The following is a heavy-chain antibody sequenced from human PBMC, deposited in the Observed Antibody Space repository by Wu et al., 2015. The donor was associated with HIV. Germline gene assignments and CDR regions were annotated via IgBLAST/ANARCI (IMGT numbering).Heavy chain of an antibody. V-gene: IGHV1-69*12. D-gene: IGHD3-22*01. CDR1: GGNDGGTFSSHP. Sequence: QVQMVQSGGEVKKPGSSVKVSCKIYGGNDGGTFSSHPISWVRQAPGKGLEWMGGIIPRLGTTNYAQIFQGRVTMTADEFTTTAYMELTSLTPDDTAVYYCARDMTYYYDNSGYYRLDYWGQGTLITVSS. CDR2: IIPRLGTT. J-gene: IGHJ4*02. CDR3: ARDMTYYYDNSGYYRLDY.